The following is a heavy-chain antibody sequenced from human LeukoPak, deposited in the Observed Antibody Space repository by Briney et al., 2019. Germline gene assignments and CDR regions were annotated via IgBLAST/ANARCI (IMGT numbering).Heavy chain of an antibody. Sequence: GGSLRLSCAASGLTFSSYAMSWVRQAPGKGLAWVSTISGGSGSTYCADSVKGRFTISRDNSKNTLYLQMNSLRDEDTAVYYCAKHRFESGGYHSTDWGQGTLVTVSS. CDR2: ISGGSGST. D-gene: IGHD3-22*01. CDR1: GLTFSSYA. J-gene: IGHJ4*02. V-gene: IGHV3-23*01. CDR3: AKHRFESGGYHSTD.